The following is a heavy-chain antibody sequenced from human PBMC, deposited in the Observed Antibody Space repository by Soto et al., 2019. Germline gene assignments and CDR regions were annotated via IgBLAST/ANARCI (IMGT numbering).Heavy chain of an antibody. CDR1: GSYITSGDYH. Sequence: SETLSLTCSVSGSYITSGDYHWTWIRQAPGKGLESIGYISHSETTYYSPALKSRIIISSDFSMNQFSLRLNSVTAADTAVYFCAGFGVGDRDDKWGQGTLVTVSS. J-gene: IGHJ4*02. CDR2: ISHSETT. V-gene: IGHV4-30-4*01. CDR3: AGFGVGDRDDK. D-gene: IGHD2-8*01.